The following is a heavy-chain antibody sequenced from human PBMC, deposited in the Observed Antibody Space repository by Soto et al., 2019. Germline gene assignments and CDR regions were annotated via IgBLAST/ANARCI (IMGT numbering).Heavy chain of an antibody. J-gene: IGHJ5*02. CDR2: ISSSGGSR. D-gene: IGHD5-18*01. CDR3: AREGDSHAFRGFDL. V-gene: IGHV3-23*01. Sequence: GGSLRLSCAASGFNFNTFAMSWIRQAPGKGLEWVSHISSSGGSRDYATSVRGRFTVSRDMSKSTIFLQMNNLRIDDSAIYSCAREGDSHAFRGFDLWGQGTPVTVSS. CDR1: GFNFNTFA.